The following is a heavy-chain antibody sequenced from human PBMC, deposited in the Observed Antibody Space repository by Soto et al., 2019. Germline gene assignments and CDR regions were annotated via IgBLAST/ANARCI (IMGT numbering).Heavy chain of an antibody. CDR2: MYHSGIP. V-gene: IGHV4-30-2*01. J-gene: IGHJ5*02. CDR3: ARETYADYDGYFDP. Sequence: SETLSLSCAVSGGSISSGGYSWSWIRQPPGKGLEWIGYMYHSGIPYYNPSLKSRVIISVDRSKNQFSLKVRSVTAADTAVYYCARETYADYDGYFDPWGQGIQVTVSS. D-gene: IGHD2-21*02. CDR1: GGSISSGGYS.